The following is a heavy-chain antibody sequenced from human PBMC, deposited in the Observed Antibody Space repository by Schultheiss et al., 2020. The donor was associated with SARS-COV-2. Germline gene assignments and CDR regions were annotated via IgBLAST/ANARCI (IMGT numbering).Heavy chain of an antibody. J-gene: IGHJ4*02. CDR2: IEYSGST. D-gene: IGHD3-16*01. Sequence: SETLSLTCAVYGGSFSGYYWSWIRQPPGKGLEWIGYIEYSGSTTYNPSLKSRVTISVDTSKNQFSLRLSSVTAADTAVYYCAWGILGALDYWGQGILVTVSS. V-gene: IGHV4-59*01. CDR3: AWGILGALDY. CDR1: GGSFSGYY.